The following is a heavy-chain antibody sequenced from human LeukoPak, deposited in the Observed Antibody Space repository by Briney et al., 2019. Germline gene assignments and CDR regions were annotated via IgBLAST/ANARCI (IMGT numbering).Heavy chain of an antibody. D-gene: IGHD6-6*01. CDR1: GGSISSSGYY. CDR3: ARPARPYYYYYYMDV. Sequence: SETLSLTCTVSGGSISSSGYYWGWIRQPPGKGLEWIGSIYYSGSTYYNPSLKSRVTISVDTSKNQFSLKLSSVTAADTAVYYCARPARPYYYYYYMDVWGKGTTVTVSS. V-gene: IGHV4-39*01. J-gene: IGHJ6*03. CDR2: IYYSGST.